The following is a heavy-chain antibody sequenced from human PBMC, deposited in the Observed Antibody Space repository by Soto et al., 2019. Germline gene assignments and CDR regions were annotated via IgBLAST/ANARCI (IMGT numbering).Heavy chain of an antibody. CDR2: IPNNGSP. Sequence: SETLSLTCSVSGGSVRTGSYHWSWIRQPPGKGLEWIGFIPNNGSPDYNPSLKSRVVVSIDRSKNQFSLKVNSVTAADTAVYFCARIGWGGDSWGQGTLVTISS. D-gene: IGHD7-27*01. CDR1: GGSVRTGSYH. CDR3: ARIGWGGDS. V-gene: IGHV4-61*01. J-gene: IGHJ4*02.